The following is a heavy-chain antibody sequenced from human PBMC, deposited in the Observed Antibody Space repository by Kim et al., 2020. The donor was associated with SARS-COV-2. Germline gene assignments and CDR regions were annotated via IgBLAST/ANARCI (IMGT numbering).Heavy chain of an antibody. CDR1: GASISSNNW. CDR2: FYYSGTI. J-gene: IGHJ4*02. V-gene: IGHV4-4*02. Sequence: SETLSLTCAVSGASISSNNWWSWVRQPPGKGLEWIGEFYYSGTINYNPSLKSRVTISVDKSKNHLSLRLNSVTAADTAVYYCARDVGSITGSVDWGQGTLVTVSS. D-gene: IGHD1-20*01. CDR3: ARDVGSITGSVD.